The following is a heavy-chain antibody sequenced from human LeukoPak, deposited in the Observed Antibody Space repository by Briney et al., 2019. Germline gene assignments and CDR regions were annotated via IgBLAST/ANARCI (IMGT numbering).Heavy chain of an antibody. Sequence: PSQTLSLTCTVPGGSISSGGYYWSWIRQHPGRGLEWIGYIYYSGSTYYNPSLKSRVTISVDTSKNQFSLKLSSVTAADTAVYYCARDPVHYYYGMDVWGQGTTVTVSS. J-gene: IGHJ6*02. D-gene: IGHD2-8*01. CDR1: GGSISSGGYY. CDR3: ARDPVHYYYGMDV. CDR2: IYYSGST. V-gene: IGHV4-31*03.